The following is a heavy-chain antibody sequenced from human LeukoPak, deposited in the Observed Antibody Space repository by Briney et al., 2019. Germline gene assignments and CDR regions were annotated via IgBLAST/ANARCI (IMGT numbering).Heavy chain of an antibody. D-gene: IGHD2-2*01. CDR3: ARGGVSGYQLLPPAH. Sequence: SVKVSCKASGGTFSSYAISWVRQAPGQGLEWMGGIIPIFGTANYAQKFQGRVTITADESTSTAYMELSSLRSEDTAVYYCARGGVSGYQLLPPAHWGQGTLVAVSS. CDR1: GGTFSSYA. CDR2: IIPIFGTA. V-gene: IGHV1-69*13. J-gene: IGHJ4*02.